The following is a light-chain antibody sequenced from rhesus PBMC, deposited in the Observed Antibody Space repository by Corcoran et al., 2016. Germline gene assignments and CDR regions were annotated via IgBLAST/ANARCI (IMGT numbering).Light chain of an antibody. CDR3: QQYSSAPLT. V-gene: IGKV1-37*01. CDR1: QGITSY. J-gene: IGKJ4*01. CDR2: YAS. Sequence: DIQMTQSPSSLSASVGDTVTITCRASQGITSYLAWYQQKPGKAPNPLHYYASNLESGVPTRFSGRGSGTEFTLAISSLQPDDFATYYCQQYSSAPLTFGGGTKVEIE.